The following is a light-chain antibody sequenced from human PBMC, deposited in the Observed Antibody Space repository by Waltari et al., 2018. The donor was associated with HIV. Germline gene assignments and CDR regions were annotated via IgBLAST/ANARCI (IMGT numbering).Light chain of an antibody. Sequence: SSELTQDPAVSVALGQTVRITCQGDSLRSYYASWYQQKPGQAPVLVIYGKNNRPSGIPGRFSGSSSGNTASLTITGAQAEDEANYYCNSRDSSDNRHNYVFGTGTKVTVL. CDR3: NSRDSSDNRHNYV. J-gene: IGLJ1*01. CDR2: GKN. V-gene: IGLV3-19*01. CDR1: SLRSYY.